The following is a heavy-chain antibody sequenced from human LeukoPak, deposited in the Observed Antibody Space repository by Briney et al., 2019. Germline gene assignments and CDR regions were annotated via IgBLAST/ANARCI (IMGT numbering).Heavy chain of an antibody. J-gene: IGHJ6*02. V-gene: IGHV3-21*01. D-gene: IGHD5-12*01. CDR2: ISSSSSYI. CDR3: ARDGYHLAYYYYGMDV. CDR1: GFTFSSYS. Sequence: GGSLRLSCAASGFTFSSYSMNWVRQAPGKGLEWVSSISSSSSYIYYADSVKGRFTISRDNAKNSLYLQMNSLRAEDTAVYYCARDGYHLAYYYYGMDVWGQGTTVTVSS.